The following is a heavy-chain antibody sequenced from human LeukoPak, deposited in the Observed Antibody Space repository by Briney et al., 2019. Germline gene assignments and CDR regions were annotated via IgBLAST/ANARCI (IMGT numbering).Heavy chain of an antibody. V-gene: IGHV4-39*01. CDR1: GGSISSSTYH. Sequence: PSETLSLTCTVSGGSISSSTYHWGWIRQPPGKGLEWIASIIYSRSTYYNPSLKSRVTISVDTSKNQFSLKLSSVTAADTAVYYCARISRDSSGSLMAYYYYYMDVWGKGTTVTVSS. J-gene: IGHJ6*03. CDR3: ARISRDSSGSLMAYYYYYMDV. D-gene: IGHD3-10*01. CDR2: IIYSRST.